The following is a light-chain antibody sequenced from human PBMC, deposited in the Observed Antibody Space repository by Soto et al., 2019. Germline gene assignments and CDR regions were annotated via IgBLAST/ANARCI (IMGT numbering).Light chain of an antibody. CDR2: EGS. V-gene: IGLV2-23*01. CDR1: SSDVGSYNL. Sequence: QSALTQPASVSGSPGQSITISCTGTSSDVGSYNLVSWYQQHPGKAPKLMIYEGSKRPSGVSNRFSGSKSGNTASLTISGLQAEDEADYYCCSYAARGGAYVVFGGGTKVTVL. CDR3: CSYAARGGAYVV. J-gene: IGLJ2*01.